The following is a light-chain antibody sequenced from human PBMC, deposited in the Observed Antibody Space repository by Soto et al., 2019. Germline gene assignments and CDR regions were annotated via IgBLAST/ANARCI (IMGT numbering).Light chain of an antibody. CDR1: QDISNS. J-gene: IGKJ1*01. CDR2: AAS. CDR3: QKYNSAPWT. Sequence: DIPMTQSPSSLSASVGDRVTITCRASQDISNSLAWYQQKAGKVPKLLIYAASTLQSGVPSRFSGSGSGTDFTLTISSLQPEDVATYYCQKYNSAPWTFGQGTKVEIK. V-gene: IGKV1-27*01.